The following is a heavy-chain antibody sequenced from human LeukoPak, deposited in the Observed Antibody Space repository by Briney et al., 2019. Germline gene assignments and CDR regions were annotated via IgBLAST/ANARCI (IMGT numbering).Heavy chain of an antibody. CDR3: PRVTYTNKPFPDRHFDY. V-gene: IGHV4-59*01. CDR2: IYYSGST. J-gene: IGHJ4*02. Sequence: SETLSLTCTVSGGSISSYYWSWIRQPPGKGLEGIGYIYYSGSTNYNPPPKSRVTISLDTSKNQFSLKLSSVTAADTAVYYCPRVTYTNKPFPDRHFDYWGQGALVTVSS. CDR1: GGSISSYY. D-gene: IGHD2-2*02.